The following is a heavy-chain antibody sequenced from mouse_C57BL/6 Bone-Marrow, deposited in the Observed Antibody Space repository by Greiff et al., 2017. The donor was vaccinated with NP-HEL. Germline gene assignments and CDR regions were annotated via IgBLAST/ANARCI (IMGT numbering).Heavy chain of an antibody. CDR2: IDPSASYT. J-gene: IGHJ3*01. Sequence: QVHVKQPGAELVKPGASVKLSCKASGYTFTTYWMQWVKQRPGQGLEWIGEIDPSASYTNYNQKFKGKATLTVDTSSSTAYMQLSSLTSEDSAVYYCARKAYYGRSYEFAYWGQGTLVTVSA. CDR3: ARKAYYGRSYEFAY. D-gene: IGHD1-1*01. V-gene: IGHV1-50*01. CDR1: GYTFTTYW.